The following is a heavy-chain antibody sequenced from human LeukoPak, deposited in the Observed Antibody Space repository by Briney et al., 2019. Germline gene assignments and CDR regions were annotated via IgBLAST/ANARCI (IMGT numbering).Heavy chain of an antibody. J-gene: IGHJ5*02. Sequence: ASVKVSCKASGYTFTDYYMHGWRQAPGQGLEWMGWINPNSGGTNYAQKFQGRVTMTRDTSISTAYMELSRLRSDNTAVYYCARDGYYDILTGYRNWFDPWGQGTLVTVSS. V-gene: IGHV1-2*02. CDR2: INPNSGGT. D-gene: IGHD3-9*01. CDR3: ARDGYYDILTGYRNWFDP. CDR1: GYTFTDYY.